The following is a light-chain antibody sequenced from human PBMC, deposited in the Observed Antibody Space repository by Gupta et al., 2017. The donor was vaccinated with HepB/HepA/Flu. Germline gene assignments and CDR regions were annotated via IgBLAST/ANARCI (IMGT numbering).Light chain of an antibody. CDR2: WAS. CDR3: QQFYSHPPT. CDR1: QSVFSSSKRRNY. V-gene: IGKV4-1*01. Sequence: DNVMTQSPESLAVSLGERATINCRSSQSVFSSSKRRNYLAWYQQKPGQPPRLLIYWASARESGVPDRFSGSGSGTDFTLTITSLQAEDVATYYCQQFYSHPPTLGRGTKVEIE. J-gene: IGKJ1*01.